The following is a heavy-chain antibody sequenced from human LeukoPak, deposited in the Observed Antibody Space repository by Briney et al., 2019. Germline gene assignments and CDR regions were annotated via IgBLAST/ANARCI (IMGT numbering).Heavy chain of an antibody. Sequence: PSETLSLTCVVYSGSFSGYYWSWIRQPPGKGLEWIGEIDRSGSTTYNPSLKSRVNVLLDTSKNQFFLRLSSVTAADTAVYYCARGYGSVSYYVYWGRGTLVAVSS. V-gene: IGHV4-34*01. CDR1: SGSFSGYY. D-gene: IGHD3-10*01. CDR2: IDRSGST. J-gene: IGHJ4*02. CDR3: ARGYGSVSYYVY.